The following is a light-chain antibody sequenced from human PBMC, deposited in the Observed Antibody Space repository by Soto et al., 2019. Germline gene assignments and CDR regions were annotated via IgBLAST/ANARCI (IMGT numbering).Light chain of an antibody. CDR2: TAS. CDR1: QSISSY. CDR3: QQSYSTPT. J-gene: IGKJ1*01. V-gene: IGKV1-39*01. Sequence: DIQMTQSPSSLSASVGDRVTITCRASQSISSYLNWYQQKPGKAPKLLIYTASSLLSGIPSRFSGSGSGTDFTLTISSLQPEDFATYYCQQSYSTPTFGQGTKVEIK.